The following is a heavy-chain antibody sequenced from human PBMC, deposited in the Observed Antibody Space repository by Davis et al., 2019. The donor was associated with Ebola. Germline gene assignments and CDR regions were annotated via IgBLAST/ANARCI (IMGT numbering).Heavy chain of an antibody. J-gene: IGHJ4*02. CDR3: AILTEGY. D-gene: IGHD2-15*01. Sequence: GESLKISCAASGFTFSSYGMHWVRQAPGKGLEWVAVISYDGSNKYYADSVKGRFSISRDSAKNSVYLQMNSLRGEDTAVYYCAILTEGYWGQGTLVTVSS. CDR2: ISYDGSNK. CDR1: GFTFSSYG. V-gene: IGHV3-30*03.